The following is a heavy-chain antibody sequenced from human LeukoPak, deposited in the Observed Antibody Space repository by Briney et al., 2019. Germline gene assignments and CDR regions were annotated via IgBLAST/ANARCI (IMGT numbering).Heavy chain of an antibody. J-gene: IGHJ6*02. CDR3: ANGYYDSSGYLPYYYYGMDV. CDR2: IIPIFGTA. Sequence: ASVKVSCKASGGTFSIYAISWVRQAPGQGLEWMGGIIPIFGTANYAQKFQGRVTITADESTSTAYMELSSLRSEDTAVYYCANGYYDSSGYLPYYYYGMDVWGQGTTVTVSS. D-gene: IGHD3-22*01. V-gene: IGHV1-69*13. CDR1: GGTFSIYA.